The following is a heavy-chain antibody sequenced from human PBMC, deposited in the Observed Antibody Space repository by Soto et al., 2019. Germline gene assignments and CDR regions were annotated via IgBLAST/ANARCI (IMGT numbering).Heavy chain of an antibody. Sequence: ASVKVSCKASGYTFTSYATHWVRQAPGQRLEWMGWINAGNGNTKYSQKFQGRVTITRDTSASTAYMELSSLRSEDTAVYYCAREEGLYSSSSNYYYYYGMDVWGQGTTVTVSS. CDR1: GYTFTSYA. V-gene: IGHV1-3*01. CDR3: AREEGLYSSSSNYYYYYGMDV. D-gene: IGHD6-6*01. CDR2: INAGNGNT. J-gene: IGHJ6*02.